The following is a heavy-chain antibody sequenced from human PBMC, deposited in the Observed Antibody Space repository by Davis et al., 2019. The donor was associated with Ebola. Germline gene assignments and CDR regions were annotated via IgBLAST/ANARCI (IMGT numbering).Heavy chain of an antibody. CDR1: GFTFDDYA. CDR2: ITGDDSR. J-gene: IGHJ4*02. D-gene: IGHD4/OR15-4a*01. V-gene: IGHV3-43*02. CDR3: TALGGLRGLTINY. Sequence: GESLKISCAASGFTFDDYAMHWVRQVPGKGLEWVSLITGDDSRYYADSVKGRFTVSRDNARNSLYLQMDNLRIEDAAFYYCTALGGLRGLTINYWGKGTLVTVSS.